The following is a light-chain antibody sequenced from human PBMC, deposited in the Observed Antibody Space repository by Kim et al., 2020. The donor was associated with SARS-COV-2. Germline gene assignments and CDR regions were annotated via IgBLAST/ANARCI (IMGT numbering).Light chain of an antibody. V-gene: IGKV1-8*01. CDR1: QDISAY. CDR2: AAS. Sequence: AIRMTQSPSSLSASTGDRVTITCRASQDISAYLAWYQQKPGKAPELLIYAASTLQSGVPSRFSGSGSGTNFTLTISCLQSEDFGNYYCQQYHSYPRTFGQGTKVEIK. CDR3: QQYHSYPRT. J-gene: IGKJ1*01.